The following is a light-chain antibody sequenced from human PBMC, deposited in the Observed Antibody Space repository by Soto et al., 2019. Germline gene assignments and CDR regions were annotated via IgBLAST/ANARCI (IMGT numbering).Light chain of an antibody. CDR2: DAS. V-gene: IGKV3-11*01. CDR1: QSVSNY. Sequence: EIVLTQSPATLSLSPGERATLSCRASQSVSNYLAWYQQKPGQAPRLLIYDASNRATGIPARFSGSGSGTDFTLTISSLEPADFAVYYCQQRSNWPITFGKGTRLEI. CDR3: QQRSNWPIT. J-gene: IGKJ5*01.